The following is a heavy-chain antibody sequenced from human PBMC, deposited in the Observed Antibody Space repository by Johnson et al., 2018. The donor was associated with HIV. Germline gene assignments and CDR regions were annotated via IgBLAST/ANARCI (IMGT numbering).Heavy chain of an antibody. J-gene: IGHJ3*02. V-gene: IGHV3-30*04. CDR1: GFTFSTYA. CDR3: ARGAFLKVYVSDDAFDI. CDR2: ISSDESNK. D-gene: IGHD2-8*01. Sequence: QVQLVESGGGVVQPGRSLRLSCAASGFTFSTYAMHWVRQAPGTGLEWVAVISSDESNKYYADSVKGRFTISRDNSKNTLYLQLNNLRAEDTAVYYCARGAFLKVYVSDDAFDIWGQGTMVTVSS.